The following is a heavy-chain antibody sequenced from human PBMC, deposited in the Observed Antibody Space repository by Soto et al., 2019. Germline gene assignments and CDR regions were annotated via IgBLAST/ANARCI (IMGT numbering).Heavy chain of an antibody. CDR1: GGSISSSSYY. J-gene: IGHJ6*02. Sequence: PSETLSLTCTVSGGSISSSSYYWGWIRQPPGQGLEWVGNGYYGGSTYYNPSLKSRVTISVETSKSQFSLKLSSVTAADTAVYYCAGGDYYHSSGYYFYYYTMDVWGQGTTVTVSS. CDR2: GYYGGST. V-gene: IGHV4-39*01. D-gene: IGHD3-22*01. CDR3: AGGDYYHSSGYYFYYYTMDV.